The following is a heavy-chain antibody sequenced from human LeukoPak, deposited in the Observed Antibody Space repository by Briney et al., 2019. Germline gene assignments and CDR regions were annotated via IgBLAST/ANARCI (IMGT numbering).Heavy chain of an antibody. V-gene: IGHV3-30*18. Sequence: GGSLRLSCAASGFTFSSYGMHWVRQAPGKGLEWVAVISYDGSNKYYADSVKGRFTISRDNSKNTLYLQMNSLRAEDTAVYYCAKARIQLRLKHAFDIWGQGTMVTVSS. D-gene: IGHD5-18*01. J-gene: IGHJ3*02. CDR1: GFTFSSYG. CDR2: ISYDGSNK. CDR3: AKARIQLRLKHAFDI.